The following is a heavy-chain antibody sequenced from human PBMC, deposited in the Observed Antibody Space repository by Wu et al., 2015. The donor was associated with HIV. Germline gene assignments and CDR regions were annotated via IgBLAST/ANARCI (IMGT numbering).Heavy chain of an antibody. D-gene: IGHD4-17*01. V-gene: IGHV1-69*05. CDR2: IIPIFGTA. CDR1: GGTFSSYA. CDR3: ARGIQGYGDTSHYFAY. Sequence: QVQLVQSGAEVKKPGSSVKVSCKASGGTFSSYAISWVRQAPGQGLEWMGGIIPIFGTANYAQKFQGRATISTDESTNTAFMELSSLRSEDTAIYYCARGIQGYGDTSHYFAYWGQGTLVTVSS. J-gene: IGHJ4*02.